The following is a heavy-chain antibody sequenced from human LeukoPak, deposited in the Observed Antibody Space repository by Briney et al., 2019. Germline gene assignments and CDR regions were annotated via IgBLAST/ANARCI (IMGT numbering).Heavy chain of an antibody. J-gene: IGHJ4*02. CDR2: INHSGST. CDR1: GGSFSGYY. CDR3: ARGRRRAY. Sequence: SETLSLTCAVYGGSFSGYYWSWIHQPPGKGLEWIGEINHSGSTNYNPSLKSRVIISVDTSKNQFSLKLSSVTAADTAVYYCARGRRRAYWGQGTLVTVSS. V-gene: IGHV4-34*01.